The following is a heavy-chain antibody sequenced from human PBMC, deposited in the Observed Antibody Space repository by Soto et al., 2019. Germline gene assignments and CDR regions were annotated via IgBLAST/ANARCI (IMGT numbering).Heavy chain of an antibody. Sequence: PGESLKISCNGSGDSFVSYWGCWVGQMPGKGLEWMGIIYPGDSDTRYSPSFQGQVTISADKSITTVYLQWSSLKASDTAMYYCARTDGYEIEYWGQGTLVTVSS. CDR2: IYPGDSDT. CDR3: ARTDGYEIEY. J-gene: IGHJ4*02. V-gene: IGHV5-51*01. D-gene: IGHD5-12*01. CDR1: GDSFVSYW.